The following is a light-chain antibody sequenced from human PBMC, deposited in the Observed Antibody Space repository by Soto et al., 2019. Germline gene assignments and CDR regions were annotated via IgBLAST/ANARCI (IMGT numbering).Light chain of an antibody. CDR3: SSYTTSSTLI. CDR2: DVS. Sequence: HSALTQPASVSGSPGQSITISCSGTSSDVGGYNYVSWYQQHLGKAPKLMVYDVSNRPSGVSNRFSGSKSGNTASLTISGLQAEDEADYYCSSYTTSSTLIFGGGTKVTVL. V-gene: IGLV2-14*01. CDR1: SSDVGGYNY. J-gene: IGLJ2*01.